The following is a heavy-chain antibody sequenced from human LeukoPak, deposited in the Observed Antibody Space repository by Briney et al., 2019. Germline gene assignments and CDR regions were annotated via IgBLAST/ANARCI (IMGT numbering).Heavy chain of an antibody. CDR2: IRTSSEGANYA. D-gene: IGHD1/OR15-1a*01. Sequence: GGSLRLSCAASGFTFNGYSMNWVRQAPGKGLEWVSNIRTSSEGANYAIYADSVKGRVTFSRDDAKNTLYLHMHSLRDDDTAVYYCARDQQYAFDYWGQGILVTVSS. J-gene: IGHJ4*02. CDR3: ARDQQYAFDY. V-gene: IGHV3-48*02. CDR1: GFTFNGYS.